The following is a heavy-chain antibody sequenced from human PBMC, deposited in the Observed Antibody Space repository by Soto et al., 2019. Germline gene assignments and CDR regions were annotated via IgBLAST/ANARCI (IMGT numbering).Heavy chain of an antibody. CDR3: ARDPLWTYTWNYARLNSLDP. Sequence: ASVKVSCNASGYTFINNVIDSLRQAPGHTLEWMGWIHTAKGNTKYSQKFEARVTITRDTAASTAYIELNSLRSDDTAVYYCARDPLWTYTWNYARLNSLDPWAQGTLDTASS. CDR2: IHTAKGNT. J-gene: IGHJ5*02. CDR1: GYTFINNV. D-gene: IGHD1-7*01. V-gene: IGHV1-3*04.